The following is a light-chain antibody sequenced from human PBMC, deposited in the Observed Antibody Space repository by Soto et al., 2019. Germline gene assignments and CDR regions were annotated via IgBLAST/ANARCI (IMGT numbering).Light chain of an antibody. CDR1: QDIRKY. CDR2: DAS. V-gene: IGKV1-33*01. J-gene: IGKJ5*01. Sequence: DIQMTQSPSSLSASVGDRVTITCQATQDIRKYLNWYQQKPGKAPKLLIYDASSLETGVPSRFSGSGSGTDFTLTISSLQLEDFATYYCQQYDNLPLIFGQGTRLEIK. CDR3: QQYDNLPLI.